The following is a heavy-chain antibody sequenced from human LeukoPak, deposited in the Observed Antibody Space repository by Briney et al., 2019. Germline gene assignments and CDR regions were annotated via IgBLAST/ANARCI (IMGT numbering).Heavy chain of an antibody. CDR2: ISSSSSYI. Sequence: PGGSLRLSCAASGFTFSSYSMNWVRQAPGKGLEWVSSISSSSSYIYYADSVKGRFTISRDNAKNSLYLQMNSLRAEDTAVYYCARDQTYYDFWSGSGDYMDVWGKGTTVTVSS. CDR3: ARDQTYYDFWSGSGDYMDV. D-gene: IGHD3-3*01. CDR1: GFTFSSYS. V-gene: IGHV3-21*01. J-gene: IGHJ6*03.